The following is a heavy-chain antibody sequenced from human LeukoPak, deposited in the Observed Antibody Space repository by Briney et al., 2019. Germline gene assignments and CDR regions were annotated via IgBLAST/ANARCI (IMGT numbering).Heavy chain of an antibody. CDR3: ARGDIVVVPADY. V-gene: IGHV4-39*01. CDR1: GVSISSSSYY. CDR2: IYYSGST. J-gene: IGHJ4*02. D-gene: IGHD2-2*01. Sequence: SETLSLTCTVSGVSISSSSYYWGWLRQPPGKGLEWIGSIYYSGSTYYNPSLQRRVTRSVDTSKNQYSLKLSSVTAADTAVYYCARGDIVVVPADYWGQGTLVTVSS.